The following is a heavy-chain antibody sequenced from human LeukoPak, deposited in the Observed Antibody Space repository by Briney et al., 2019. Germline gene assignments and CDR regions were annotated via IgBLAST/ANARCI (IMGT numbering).Heavy chain of an antibody. D-gene: IGHD6-13*01. CDR3: ARSGQYSSSWAFDY. CDR2: IFYSGST. J-gene: IGHJ4*02. V-gene: IGHV4-39*07. CDR1: GGSISTSNYY. Sequence: SETLSLTCTVSGGSISTSNYYWGWIRQPPGKGLEWIGNIFYSGSTYYSPSLKSRVTISLDTSRNQFSLKLSSVTAADTAVYYCARSGQYSSSWAFDYWGQGTLVTVSS.